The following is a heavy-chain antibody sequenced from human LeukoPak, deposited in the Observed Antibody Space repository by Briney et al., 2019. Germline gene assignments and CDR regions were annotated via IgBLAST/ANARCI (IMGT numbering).Heavy chain of an antibody. CDR2: ISSSSSHI. D-gene: IGHD6-13*01. V-gene: IGHV3-21*01. CDR1: GFTFSAYS. Sequence: GGSLRLSCAASGFTFSAYSMNWVRHAPGEGLEWVSSISSSSSHIYYADSVKGRFTISRDNAKNSLYLQINSLRAEDTAVYFCARGGYSNSWYHDYWGQGTLVTVSS. J-gene: IGHJ4*02. CDR3: ARGGYSNSWYHDY.